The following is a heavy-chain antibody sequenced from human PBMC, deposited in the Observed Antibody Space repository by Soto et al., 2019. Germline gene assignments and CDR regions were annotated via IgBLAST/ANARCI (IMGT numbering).Heavy chain of an antibody. V-gene: IGHV4-61*01. D-gene: IGHD3-16*01. CDR1: GGSVSSGSYY. CDR2: IYYSGTT. Sequence: SETLSLTCTVSGGSVSSGSYYWSWIRQPPGKGLEWIGYIYYSGTTHYNPSLKSRVTISVDTSKKQFSLKLTSVTAADTAVYYCARERNGDPTFFDYWGRGTLVTVSS. CDR3: ARERNGDPTFFDY. J-gene: IGHJ4*02.